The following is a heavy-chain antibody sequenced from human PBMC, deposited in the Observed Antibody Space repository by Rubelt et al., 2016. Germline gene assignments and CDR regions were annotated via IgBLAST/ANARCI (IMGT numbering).Heavy chain of an antibody. CDR1: GYTFTSYG. CDR3: ARVMITFGGVIEVGWFDP. J-gene: IGHJ5*02. Sequence: QVQLVQSGAEVKKPGASVKVSCKASGYTFTSYGISWVRQAPGQGLEWMGWISAYNDDTKYAQKLQGRGTMTTDTSTSTAYMELRSLRSDDTAVYYCARVMITFGGVIEVGWFDPWGQGTLVTVSS. D-gene: IGHD3-16*02. CDR2: ISAYNDDT. V-gene: IGHV1-18*01.